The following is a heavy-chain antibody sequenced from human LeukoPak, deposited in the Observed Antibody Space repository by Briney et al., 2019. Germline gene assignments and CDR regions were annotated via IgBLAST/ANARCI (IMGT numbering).Heavy chain of an antibody. CDR3: ARHSTGGQYWYFDL. CDR1: GGSFSSHY. CDR2: IYYSGST. D-gene: IGHD3-16*01. J-gene: IGHJ2*01. Sequence: SETLSLTCTVSGGSFSSHYWSWIRQPPEKGLEWIAYIYYSGSTNYNPSLKSRVTISVDTSKSQFSLRLSSVTAADTAVYYCARHSTGGQYWYFDLWGRGTLVTVSS. V-gene: IGHV4-59*08.